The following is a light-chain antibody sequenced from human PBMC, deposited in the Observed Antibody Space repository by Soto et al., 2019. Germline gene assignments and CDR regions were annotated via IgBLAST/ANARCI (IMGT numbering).Light chain of an antibody. V-gene: IGKV3-15*01. J-gene: IGKJ1*01. Sequence: ILMTQSPATLSVSPGERATLSCRASQSVSNNLAWYQQKPGQAPRLLIYDASTRATGIPARFSGSGSGTGFTLTISVLQSEDFAVYYCQQYNNWPPLTFGQGTKVEIK. CDR1: QSVSNN. CDR3: QQYNNWPPLT. CDR2: DAS.